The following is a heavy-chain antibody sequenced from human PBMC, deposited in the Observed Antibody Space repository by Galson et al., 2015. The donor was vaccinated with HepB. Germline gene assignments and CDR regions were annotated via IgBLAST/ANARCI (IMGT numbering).Heavy chain of an antibody. Sequence: SLRLSCAASGFTFSSYGMHWVRQAPGKGLEWVAVISYDGSNKYYADSVKGRFTISRDNSKNTLYLQMNSLRAEDTAVYYCASRRGARYCSSTSCWVSAFDIWGQGTMVTVSS. CDR3: ASRRGARYCSSTSCWVSAFDI. CDR2: ISYDGSNK. CDR1: GFTFSSYG. V-gene: IGHV3-30*03. D-gene: IGHD2-2*01. J-gene: IGHJ3*02.